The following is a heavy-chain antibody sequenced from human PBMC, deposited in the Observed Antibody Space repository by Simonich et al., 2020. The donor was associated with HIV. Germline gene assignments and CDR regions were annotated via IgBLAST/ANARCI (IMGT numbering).Heavy chain of an antibody. Sequence: QVQLQQWGAGLLKPSETLSLTCAVYGGSFSGYYWSWIRQPPGKGLEWIGSIYFSGSTYYNPSLKSRVTISVDTSANQFSLKLSSVTAADTAVYYCVRHVPASPGFLYWGQGTLVTVSS. CDR2: IYFSGST. CDR3: VRHVPASPGFLY. V-gene: IGHV4-34*01. J-gene: IGHJ4*02. CDR1: GGSFSGYY.